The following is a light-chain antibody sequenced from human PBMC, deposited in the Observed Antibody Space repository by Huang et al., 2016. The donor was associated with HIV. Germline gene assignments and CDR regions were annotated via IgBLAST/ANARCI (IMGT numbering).Light chain of an antibody. CDR3: QQYNNWPRT. J-gene: IGKJ3*01. Sequence: EIVMTQSPATLSVSQGERATLACRASQSVTGNLAWYQQKPGQAPRLLIYGVSTRATGNAARFNASGSGTEFTLTINSLQSEDFAVYYCQQYNNWPRTFGPGTKVDVK. CDR2: GVS. V-gene: IGKV3-15*01. CDR1: QSVTGN.